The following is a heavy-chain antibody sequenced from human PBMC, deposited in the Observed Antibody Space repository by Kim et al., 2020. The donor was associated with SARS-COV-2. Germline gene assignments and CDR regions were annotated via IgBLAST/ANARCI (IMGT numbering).Heavy chain of an antibody. V-gene: IGHV4-39*07. CDR2: IYYSGST. Sequence: SETLSLTCTVSGGSISSSSYYWGWIRQPPGKGLEWIGSIYYSGSTYYNPSLKSRVTISVDTSKNQFSLKLSSVTAADTAVYYCASVYAYYYDSSGYFDYWGQGTLVTVSS. CDR3: ASVYAYYYDSSGYFDY. CDR1: GGSISSSSYY. J-gene: IGHJ4*02. D-gene: IGHD3-22*01.